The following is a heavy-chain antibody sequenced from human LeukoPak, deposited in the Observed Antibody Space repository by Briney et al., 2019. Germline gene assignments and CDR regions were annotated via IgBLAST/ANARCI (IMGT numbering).Heavy chain of an antibody. V-gene: IGHV4-39*01. CDR2: IYYSGST. CDR1: GGSISSSSYY. J-gene: IGHJ4*02. D-gene: IGHD3-3*01. CDR3: ARHIGDFWSGYYQYYFDY. Sequence: SSETLSLTCTVSGGSISSSSYYWGWIRQPPGKGLEWIGSIYYSGSTYYNPSLKSRVTISVDTSKNQFSLKLSSVTAADTAVYYCARHIGDFWSGYYQYYFDYWGQGTLVTVSS.